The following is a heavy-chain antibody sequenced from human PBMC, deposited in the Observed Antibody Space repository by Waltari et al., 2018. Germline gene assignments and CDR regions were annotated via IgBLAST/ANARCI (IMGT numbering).Heavy chain of an antibody. Sequence: QVQLVESGGGVVQPRRSLRLSCGASGFPFRTYGMPWVRQAPGKGLEWVAVIYYDGSKKYYADSVKGRFTISRDNSKSTLHLEMNSLRAEDTAVYYCARESGDYLLKYYFDYWGQGTLVTVSS. D-gene: IGHD3-10*01. J-gene: IGHJ4*02. CDR3: ARESGDYLLKYYFDY. V-gene: IGHV3-33*01. CDR2: IYYDGSKK. CDR1: GFPFRTYG.